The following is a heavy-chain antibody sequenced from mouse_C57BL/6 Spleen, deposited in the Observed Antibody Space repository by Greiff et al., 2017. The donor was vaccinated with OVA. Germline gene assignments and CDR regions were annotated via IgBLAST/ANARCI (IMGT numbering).Heavy chain of an antibody. V-gene: IGHV1-76*01. J-gene: IGHJ2*01. CDR2: IYPGRGNT. CDR1: GYTFTDYY. D-gene: IGHD1-1*01. CDR3: AREDYGSSFYYFDY. Sequence: QVQLQQSGAELVRPGASVKLSCKASGYTFTDYYINWVKQRPGQGLEWIARIYPGRGNTYYNEKFKGKATLTAEKSSSTAYMQLSSRTSEDSAVEFCAREDYGSSFYYFDYWGQGTTLTVSS.